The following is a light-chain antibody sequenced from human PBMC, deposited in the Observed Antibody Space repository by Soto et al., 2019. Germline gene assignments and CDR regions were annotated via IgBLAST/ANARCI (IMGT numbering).Light chain of an antibody. Sequence: EIVLTQSPATLSLSPGERATLSCRASQSVRSYVAWYQQKPGQAPRLLIYDASNRATGIPARFSGSGSGTDFTLTISSLEPEDFAVYYCQQRSNWPLLTFGGGTKVDI. V-gene: IGKV3-11*01. CDR1: QSVRSY. CDR2: DAS. J-gene: IGKJ4*01. CDR3: QQRSNWPLLT.